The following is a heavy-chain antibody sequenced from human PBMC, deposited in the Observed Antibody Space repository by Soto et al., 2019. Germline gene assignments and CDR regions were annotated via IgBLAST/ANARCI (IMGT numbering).Heavy chain of an antibody. CDR1: GGTFSSYA. CDR3: ARGTITMVRGVNYYYGMDV. CDR2: IIPIFGTA. J-gene: IGHJ6*02. D-gene: IGHD3-10*01. Sequence: SVKVSCKASGGTFSSYAISWVRQAPGQGLEWMGGIIPIFGTANYAQKFQGRVTITADESTSTAYMELSSLRSEDTAVYYCARGTITMVRGVNYYYGMDVWGQGTTVTVSS. V-gene: IGHV1-69*13.